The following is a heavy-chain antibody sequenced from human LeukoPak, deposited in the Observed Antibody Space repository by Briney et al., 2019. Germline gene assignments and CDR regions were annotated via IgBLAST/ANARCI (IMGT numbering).Heavy chain of an antibody. CDR3: AREDSSGWYRGIFDY. CDR2: ISSSGSTI. D-gene: IGHD6-19*01. CDR1: GFTFSDYY. J-gene: IGHJ4*02. V-gene: IGHV3-11*01. Sequence: GGSLRLSCAASGFTFSDYYMSWIRQAPGKGLEWVSYISSSGSTIYYADSVKGRFTISRDNAKNTLYLQMNSLRAEDTAVYYCAREDSSGWYRGIFDYWGQGTLVTISS.